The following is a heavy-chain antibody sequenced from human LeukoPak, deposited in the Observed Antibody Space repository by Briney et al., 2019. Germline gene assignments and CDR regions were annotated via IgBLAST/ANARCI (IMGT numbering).Heavy chain of an antibody. Sequence: PGGSLRLSCVASGFTFSHYGMHWVRQAPRRGLEWVAVIWNDGSNRYYADSVKGRFTISRDNSKNTVYLQMYSLRAADTSVYYCAKDAQRGFDYSNSLEYWGQGTLVTVSS. V-gene: IGHV3-33*06. CDR1: GFTFSHYG. J-gene: IGHJ4*02. D-gene: IGHD4-11*01. CDR3: AKDAQRGFDYSNSLEY. CDR2: IWNDGSNR.